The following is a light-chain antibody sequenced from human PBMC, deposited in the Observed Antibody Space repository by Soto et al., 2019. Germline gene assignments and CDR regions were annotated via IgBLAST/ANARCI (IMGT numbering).Light chain of an antibody. CDR2: EVT. Sequence: QSALTQPASVSGSPGQSITISCTGTSSDVGRYNYVSWYQQHPGKAPKLIIYEVTYRPSGVSNRFSGSKSGDTASLTISGLQAEDEADYYCSSYTASITYVFGTWPKLTVL. J-gene: IGLJ1*01. V-gene: IGLV2-14*01. CDR1: SSDVGRYNY. CDR3: SSYTASITYV.